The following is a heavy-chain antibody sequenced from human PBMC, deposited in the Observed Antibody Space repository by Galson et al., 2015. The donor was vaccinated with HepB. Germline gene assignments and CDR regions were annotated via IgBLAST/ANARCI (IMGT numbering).Heavy chain of an antibody. Sequence: SLRLSCAASGFTFSSYSMNWVRQAPGKGLEWVSSISSSSSYIYYADSVKGRFTISRDNAKNSLYLQMNSLRAEDTAVYYCARERIDSSSWYKMAYFDYWGQGTLVTVSS. V-gene: IGHV3-21*01. J-gene: IGHJ4*02. CDR1: GFTFSSYS. CDR3: ARERIDSSSWYKMAYFDY. CDR2: ISSSSSYI. D-gene: IGHD6-13*01.